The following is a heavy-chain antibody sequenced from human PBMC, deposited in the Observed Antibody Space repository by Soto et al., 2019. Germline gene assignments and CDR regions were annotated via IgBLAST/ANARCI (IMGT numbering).Heavy chain of an antibody. CDR3: ASGDRYVDWLPSSNWFDP. CDR1: GFTFSSYA. CDR2: ISGSGGST. V-gene: IGHV3-23*01. Sequence: GGSLRLSCAASGFTFSSYAMSWVRQAPGKGLEWVSAISGSGGSTYYADSVKGRFTISRDNSKNTLYLQMNSLRAEDTAVYYCASGDRYVDWLPSSNWFDPWGQGTLVTVSS. D-gene: IGHD3-9*01. J-gene: IGHJ5*02.